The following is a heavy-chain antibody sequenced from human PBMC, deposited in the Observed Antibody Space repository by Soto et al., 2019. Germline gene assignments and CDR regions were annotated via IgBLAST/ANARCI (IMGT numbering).Heavy chain of an antibody. CDR2: ISGSGGST. V-gene: IGHV3-23*01. CDR1: GFTFSSYA. CDR3: AKAGHIVVVPAAGYGMDV. J-gene: IGHJ6*02. Sequence: GSLRLSCAASGFTFSSYAMSWVRQAPGKGLEWVSAISGSGGSTYYADSVKGRFTISRDNSKNTLYLQMNSLRAEDTAVYYCAKAGHIVVVPAAGYGMDVWGQGTTVNVSS. D-gene: IGHD2-2*01.